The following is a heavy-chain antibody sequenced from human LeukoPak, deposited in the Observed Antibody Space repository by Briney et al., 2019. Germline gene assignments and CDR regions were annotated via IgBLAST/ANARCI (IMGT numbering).Heavy chain of an antibody. CDR3: ARDPIPMTGRAFDI. Sequence: SETLSLACGVSGGSLSSDNWWNWLCQPPGKGLEWIGDIYHSGSTNYNPSLKSRVTISLDESKNQFSLKLISVTAADTAVYYCARDPIPMTGRAFDIWAQGIMVTVSS. CDR1: GGSLSSDNW. D-gene: IGHD2-2*02. V-gene: IGHV4-4*02. CDR2: IYHSGST. J-gene: IGHJ3*02.